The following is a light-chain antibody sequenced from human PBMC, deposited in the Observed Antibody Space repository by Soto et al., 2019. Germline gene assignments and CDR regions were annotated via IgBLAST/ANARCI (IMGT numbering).Light chain of an antibody. CDR2: GAS. J-gene: IGKJ4*01. CDR3: QQYGRSPLT. V-gene: IGKV3-20*01. CDR1: QSVSSSF. Sequence: EIVLTQSPGTLSLSPGERATLSCRASQSVSSSFLAWYQQKPGQAPRLLIYGASSRATGIPDRFSGSGSGTDFTLTISRLEPEDLAVYYCQQYGRSPLTCGGGTEVEIK.